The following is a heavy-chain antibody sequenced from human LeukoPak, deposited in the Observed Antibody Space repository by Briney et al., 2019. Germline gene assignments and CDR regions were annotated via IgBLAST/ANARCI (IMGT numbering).Heavy chain of an antibody. CDR2: INHSGST. V-gene: IGHV4-34*01. D-gene: IGHD2-2*01. Sequence: SETLSLTCAVYGGSFSGYYWSWIRQPPGKGLEWIGEINHSGSTNYNPSLKSRVTISVDTSKNQFSLKLSSVTAADTAVYYCARGLVVSAAILIGWFDPWGQGTLVTVSS. CDR1: GGSFSGYY. CDR3: ARGLVVSAAILIGWFDP. J-gene: IGHJ5*02.